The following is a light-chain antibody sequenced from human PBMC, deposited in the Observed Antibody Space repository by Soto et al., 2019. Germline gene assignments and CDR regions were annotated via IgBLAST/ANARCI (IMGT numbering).Light chain of an antibody. Sequence: DIQMTQSPSILSASVGDRVTITCRASQSISSWLAWYQQKPGKAPKLLIYKASTLQSGVPSRFSSSGSGTEFTLAISSLQPDDSATYYCQQYNDNWTFVQGPKVDIK. J-gene: IGKJ1*01. CDR1: QSISSW. V-gene: IGKV1-5*03. CDR2: KAS. CDR3: QQYNDNWT.